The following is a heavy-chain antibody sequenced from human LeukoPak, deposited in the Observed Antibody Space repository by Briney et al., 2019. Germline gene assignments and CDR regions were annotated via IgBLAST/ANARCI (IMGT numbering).Heavy chain of an antibody. Sequence: GGSLRLSCAASGFTFSSYTMSWVRQAPGKGLELFSSISSAGTYIYYADSVKGRFTISRDNAKNSLYLQMNSLRAEDTAVYYCARGIVGATSRFDPWSQGTLVTVSS. J-gene: IGHJ5*02. V-gene: IGHV3-21*01. CDR2: ISSAGTYI. CDR3: ARGIVGATSRFDP. D-gene: IGHD1-26*01. CDR1: GFTFSSYT.